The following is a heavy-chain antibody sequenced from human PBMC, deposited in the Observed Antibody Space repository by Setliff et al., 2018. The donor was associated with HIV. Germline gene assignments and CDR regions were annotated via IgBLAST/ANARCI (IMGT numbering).Heavy chain of an antibody. CDR1: GGSISTNNFY. Sequence: SETLSLTCTVTGGSISTNNFYWGWIRQPPGKGLQWIGSIYFTGDSYYDPSLKSRVTTSVDTSNNQFSLILSPVTAADTAVYYCARQTGLRGYCGSNSLYYFDYWGKGMLVTVSS. CDR2: IYFTGDS. J-gene: IGHJ4*02. D-gene: IGHD3-10*01. V-gene: IGHV4-39*01. CDR3: ARQTGLRGYCGSNSLYYFDY.